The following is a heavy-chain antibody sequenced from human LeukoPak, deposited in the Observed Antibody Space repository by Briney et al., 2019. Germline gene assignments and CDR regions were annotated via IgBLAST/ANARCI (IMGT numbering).Heavy chain of an antibody. CDR3: ARDPKYYYDDYNGMDV. Sequence: GGSLRLSCVASGLTFGGSRMHWVRQAPGKGLVWVSCINGDGTITTYADSVKGRFTISRDNAKNTLYLQMNSLRAEDTAVYYCARDPKYYYDDYNGMDVWGQGTTVTVSS. CDR1: GLTFGGSR. D-gene: IGHD3-22*01. J-gene: IGHJ6*02. CDR2: INGDGTIT. V-gene: IGHV3-74*01.